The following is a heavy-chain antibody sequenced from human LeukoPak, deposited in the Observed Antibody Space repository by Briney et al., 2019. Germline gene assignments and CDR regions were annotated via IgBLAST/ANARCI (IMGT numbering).Heavy chain of an antibody. V-gene: IGHV4-59*01. CDR2: IYYTGST. CDR3: ASLPYSRSPLFDL. Sequence: SETLSLTCTVSSVSITNYYWSWIRQPPGKGLEWIGYIYYTGSTNYNPSLKGRVTMSIDTSKNQFSLKLSSVTAADTAVYYCASLPYSRSPLFDLWGQGTLVTVSS. CDR1: SVSITNYY. J-gene: IGHJ4*02. D-gene: IGHD6-6*01.